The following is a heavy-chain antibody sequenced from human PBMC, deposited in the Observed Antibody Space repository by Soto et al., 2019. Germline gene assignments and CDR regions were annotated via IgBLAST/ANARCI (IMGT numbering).Heavy chain of an antibody. CDR1: GLTLRSYA. CDR2: ISYDGSNK. Sequence: QVQLLGSGGGGVQPGGSLSPSFTASGLTLRSYAWPWFGRAPGKGRGGVAVISYDGSNKYYADSVKGRFTISRDNSKNTLFLQMNSLRAEDTAVYYCARPDYGSGSYPDYWGQGTLVTVSS. CDR3: ARPDYGSGSYPDY. V-gene: IGHV3-30-3*01. D-gene: IGHD3-10*01. J-gene: IGHJ4*02.